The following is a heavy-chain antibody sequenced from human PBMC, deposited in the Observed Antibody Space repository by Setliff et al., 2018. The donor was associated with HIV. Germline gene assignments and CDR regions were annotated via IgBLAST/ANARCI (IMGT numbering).Heavy chain of an antibody. CDR3: ARDVGGVHMATNFDF. D-gene: IGHD1-26*01. CDR2: TYSSGNT. Sequence: PSETLSLTCTVSGGSIVSYYWTWIRQPAGKGLEWMGRTYSSGNTEYNPSLKGRVTMSVDTSENQFSLRLASVTAADTAVYYCARDVGGVHMATNFDFWGQGTLVTVSS. V-gene: IGHV4-4*07. CDR1: GGSIVSYY. J-gene: IGHJ4*02.